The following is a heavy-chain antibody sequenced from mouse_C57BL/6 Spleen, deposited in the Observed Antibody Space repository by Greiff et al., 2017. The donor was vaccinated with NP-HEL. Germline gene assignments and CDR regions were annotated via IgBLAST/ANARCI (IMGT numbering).Heavy chain of an antibody. CDR3: ARIITTVVATDAMDY. V-gene: IGHV5-17*01. CDR2: ISSGSSTI. D-gene: IGHD1-1*01. J-gene: IGHJ4*01. Sequence: EVNVVESGGGLVKPGGSLKLSCAASGFTFSDYGMHWVRQAPEKGLEWVAYISSGSSTIYYADTVKGRFTISRDNAKNTLFLQMTSLRSEDTAMYYCARIITTVVATDAMDYWGQGTSVTVSS. CDR1: GFTFSDYG.